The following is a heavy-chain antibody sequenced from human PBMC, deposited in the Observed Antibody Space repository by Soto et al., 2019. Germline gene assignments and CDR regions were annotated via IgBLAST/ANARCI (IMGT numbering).Heavy chain of an antibody. J-gene: IGHJ4*02. Sequence: SVKVSCKASGFTFTSSAVQWVRQARGQRLEWIGWIVVGSGNTNYAQKFQERVNITRDMSTSTAYMELSSLRSEDTAVYYCAADELAPQGASWLLNYWGQGTLVTVSS. V-gene: IGHV1-58*01. CDR2: IVVGSGNT. D-gene: IGHD3-22*01. CDR3: AADELAPQGASWLLNY. CDR1: GFTFTSSA.